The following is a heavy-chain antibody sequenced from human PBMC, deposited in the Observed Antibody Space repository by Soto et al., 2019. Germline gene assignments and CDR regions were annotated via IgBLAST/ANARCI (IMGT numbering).Heavy chain of an antibody. V-gene: IGHV4-59*01. CDR3: ARTYDGSGPNSGGYGFDI. J-gene: IGHJ3*02. CDR2: IYYSGT. Sequence: QVQLQESGPGLVKPSETLSLTCSVSGGSISSYYWSWIRQPPGKGLEWSAYIYYSGTSYNPSLKSRGSISLATPKNQCSLKLSSVTAADTAVYYCARTYDGSGPNSGGYGFDIWGQGTMVTVSS. D-gene: IGHD3-22*01. CDR1: GGSISSYY.